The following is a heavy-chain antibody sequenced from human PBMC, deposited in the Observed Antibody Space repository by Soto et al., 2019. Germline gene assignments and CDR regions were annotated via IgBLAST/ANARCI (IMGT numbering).Heavy chain of an antibody. J-gene: IGHJ4*02. V-gene: IGHV3-30*18. CDR1: GFTFSSYG. CDR3: AKEIERGGYDFLGFDY. D-gene: IGHD5-12*01. CDR2: ISYDGSNK. Sequence: ESGGGVVQPGRSLRLSCAASGFTFSSYGMHWVRQAPGKGLEWVAVISYDGSNKYYADSVKGRFTISRDNSKNTLYLQMNSLRAEDTAVYYCAKEIERGGYDFLGFDYWGQGTLVTVSS.